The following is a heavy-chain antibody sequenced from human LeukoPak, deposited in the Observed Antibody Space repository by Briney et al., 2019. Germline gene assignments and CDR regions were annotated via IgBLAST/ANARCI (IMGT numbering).Heavy chain of an antibody. D-gene: IGHD1-26*01. V-gene: IGHV4-59*01. J-gene: IGHJ6*02. Sequence: SETLSLTCTVSGGSISSYYWSWIRQPPGKGLEWIGYIYYSGSTNYNPSLKSRVTISVDTSKNQFSLKLSSVTAADTAVYYCAREVFSGVGATLDYYGMDVWGQGTTVTVSS. CDR2: IYYSGST. CDR1: GGSISSYY. CDR3: AREVFSGVGATLDYYGMDV.